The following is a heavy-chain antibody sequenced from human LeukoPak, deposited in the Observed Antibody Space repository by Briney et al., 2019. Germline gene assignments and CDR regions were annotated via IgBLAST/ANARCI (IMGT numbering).Heavy chain of an antibody. D-gene: IGHD3-10*01. CDR3: AGSPYYDSFDFDY. J-gene: IGHJ4*02. CDR1: GFTFSDYY. CDR2: ISSSGSTI. V-gene: IGHV3-11*04. Sequence: AGGSLRLSCAASGFTFSDYYMSWIRQAPGKGLEWVSYISSSGSTIYYADSVKGRFTISRDNAKNSLYLQMNSLRAEDTAVYYCAGSPYYDSFDFDYWGQGTLVTVSS.